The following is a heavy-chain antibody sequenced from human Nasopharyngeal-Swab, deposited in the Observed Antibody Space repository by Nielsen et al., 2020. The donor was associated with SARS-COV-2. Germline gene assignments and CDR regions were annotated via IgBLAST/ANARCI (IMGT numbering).Heavy chain of an antibody. CDR3: AKAHGGGFYYYYMDV. CDR2: ISYDGSNK. J-gene: IGHJ6*03. V-gene: IGHV3-30*18. CDR1: GFTFSSYG. D-gene: IGHD2-15*01. Sequence: GGSLRLSCAASGFTFSSYGMHWVRQAPGKGLEWVAVISYDGSNKYYADSVKGRFTISRDNSKNTLYLQMNSLRAEGTAVYYCAKAHGGGFYYYYMDVWGKGTTVTVSS.